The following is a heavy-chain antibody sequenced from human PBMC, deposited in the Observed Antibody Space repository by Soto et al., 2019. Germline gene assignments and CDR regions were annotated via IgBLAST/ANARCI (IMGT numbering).Heavy chain of an antibody. CDR1: GGTFSSYA. J-gene: IGHJ6*02. CDR3: ASKKAYYGSGIQPYYYYGMDV. D-gene: IGHD3-10*01. CDR2: NIPIFGTA. V-gene: IGHV1-69*06. Sequence: GASVKVSCKASGGTFSSYAISWVRQAPGQGLEWMGGNIPIFGTANYAQKFQGRVTITADKSASTAYMELSSLRSEDTAVYYCASKKAYYGSGIQPYYYYGMDVWGQGTTVTVSS.